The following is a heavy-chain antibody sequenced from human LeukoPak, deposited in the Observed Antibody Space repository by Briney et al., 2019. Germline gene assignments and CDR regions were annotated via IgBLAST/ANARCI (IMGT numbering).Heavy chain of an antibody. CDR1: GGTFSSYA. V-gene: IGHV1-69*04. J-gene: IGHJ6*02. CDR3: VSSTSSGYYYYYYGMDV. Sequence: ASVKVSCKASGGTFSSYAISWVRQAPGQGLEWVGRIIPIFGIANYAQKFQGRVTVTADKSTSTAYMELSSLRSEDTAVYYCVSSTSSGYYYYYYGMDVWGQGTTVTVSS. D-gene: IGHD2-2*01. CDR2: IIPIFGIA.